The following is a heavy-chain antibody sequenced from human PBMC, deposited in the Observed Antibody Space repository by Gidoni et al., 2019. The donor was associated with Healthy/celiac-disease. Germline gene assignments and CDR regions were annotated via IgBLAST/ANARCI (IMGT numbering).Heavy chain of an antibody. CDR1: GFTFSRYW. CDR3: ARAGYYGSGRTYPFDP. V-gene: IGHV3-7*03. D-gene: IGHD3-10*01. CDR2: IKQYGSEK. J-gene: IGHJ5*02. Sequence: EVQLVESGGGLVQPGGSLRLSCAAAGFTFSRYWMSWVRQAPGKGLEWVANIKQYGSEKYYVDSVKGRFTISRDNAKNSLYLQMNSLRAEDTAVYYCARAGYYGSGRTYPFDPWGQGTLVTVSS.